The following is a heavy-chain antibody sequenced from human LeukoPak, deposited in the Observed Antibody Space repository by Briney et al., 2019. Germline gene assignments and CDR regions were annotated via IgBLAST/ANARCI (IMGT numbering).Heavy chain of an antibody. CDR3: ALGYCSGGSCYGGFDP. V-gene: IGHV4-4*09. J-gene: IGHJ5*02. CDR2: IYTSGST. D-gene: IGHD2-15*01. Sequence: SETLSLTCTVSGGSISSYYWSWIRQHPGKGLEWIGYIYTSGSTNYNPSLKSRVTISVDTSKNQFSLKLSSVTAADTAVYYCALGYCSGGSCYGGFDPWGQGTLVTVSS. CDR1: GGSISSYY.